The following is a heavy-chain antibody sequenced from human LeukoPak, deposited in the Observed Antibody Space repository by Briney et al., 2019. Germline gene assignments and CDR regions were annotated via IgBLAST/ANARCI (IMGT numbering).Heavy chain of an antibody. J-gene: IGHJ4*02. D-gene: IGHD1-7*01. V-gene: IGHV3-74*01. CDR2: INADGSGT. CDR3: AKDRLWNSLDS. Sequence: PGGSLRLSCAASGFTVSSKYMSWVRQAPGKGLEWVSRINADGSGTTYADSVKGRFTISRDNARNTLYLQMSSLKNDDTAVYYCAKDRLWNSLDSWGQGTLVTVSS. CDR1: GFTVSSKY.